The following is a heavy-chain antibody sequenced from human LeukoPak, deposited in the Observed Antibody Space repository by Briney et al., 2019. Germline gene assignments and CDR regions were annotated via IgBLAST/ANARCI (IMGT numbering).Heavy chain of an antibody. D-gene: IGHD2-2*01. Sequence: SETLSLPCTVSGGSISSGDYYWSWIRQPPGKGLEWIGYIYYSGSTYYNPSLKSRVTISVDTSKNQFSLKLSSVTAADTAVYYCARDCSSTSCFCSWGQGTLVTVSS. CDR3: ARDCSSTSCFCS. CDR1: GGSISSGDYY. J-gene: IGHJ4*02. CDR2: IYYSGST. V-gene: IGHV4-30-4*08.